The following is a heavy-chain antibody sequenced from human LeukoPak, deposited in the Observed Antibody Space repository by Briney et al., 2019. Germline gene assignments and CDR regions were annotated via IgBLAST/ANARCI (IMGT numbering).Heavy chain of an antibody. Sequence: SETLSLTCTVSGGSISSYYWSWIRQPPGKGLEWIGYIYYSGSTNYNPSLKSRVTISVDTSKNQFSLQLSSVTAADTAVYYCARHPISSGVFDYWGQGTLVTVSS. V-gene: IGHV4-59*08. D-gene: IGHD2/OR15-2a*01. J-gene: IGHJ4*02. CDR3: ARHPISSGVFDY. CDR2: IYYSGST. CDR1: GGSISSYY.